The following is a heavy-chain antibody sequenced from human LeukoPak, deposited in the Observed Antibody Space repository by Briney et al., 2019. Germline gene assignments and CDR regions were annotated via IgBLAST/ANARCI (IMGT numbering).Heavy chain of an antibody. J-gene: IGHJ4*02. CDR1: GYSFTSYY. D-gene: IGHD6-13*01. CDR2: ISTYSGNT. CDR3: ARVGAAPGHFDY. Sequence: ASVKVSCKASGYSFTSYYMHWVRQAPGQGLEWIGWISTYSGNTNYAHNLQGRITVTTETSTSTAYMELRSLRSDDTAVYYCARVGAAPGHFDYWGQGTQLTVSS. V-gene: IGHV1-18*04.